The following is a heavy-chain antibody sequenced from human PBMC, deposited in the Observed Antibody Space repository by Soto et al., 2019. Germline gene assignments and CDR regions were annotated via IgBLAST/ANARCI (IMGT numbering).Heavy chain of an antibody. D-gene: IGHD3-3*01. J-gene: IGHJ3*01. CDR1: RFSFSNYW. CDR3: ARDNGSYEYDFWGGSERLYAFAV. V-gene: IGHV3-7*03. Sequence: GWSLRLSCAASRFSFSNYWMNWVRQAPGKGLEWVANIKQDGSEKYYGDSVKGRFTISRDNVKNSLYLQMNSLRAEDTAVYYCARDNGSYEYDFWGGSERLYAFAVWGQGTMVTVSS. CDR2: IKQDGSEK.